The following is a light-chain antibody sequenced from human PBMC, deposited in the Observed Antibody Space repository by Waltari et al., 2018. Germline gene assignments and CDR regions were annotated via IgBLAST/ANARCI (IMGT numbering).Light chain of an antibody. CDR2: DAF. CDR3: QQRSTWPLT. Sequence: EIVLTQSPATLSLSPGERATLSCKTSQSVNSYLAWYQQKPGQAPRLLIYDAFNRDTGIPARFSGSGSGTDFTRTISSLEPEDFAVYYCQQRSTWPLTFGGGTKVEIK. J-gene: IGKJ4*01. CDR1: QSVNSY. V-gene: IGKV3-11*01.